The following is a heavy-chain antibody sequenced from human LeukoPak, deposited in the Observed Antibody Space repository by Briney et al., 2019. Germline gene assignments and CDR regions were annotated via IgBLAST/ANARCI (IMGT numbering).Heavy chain of an antibody. CDR3: ARGGDVLRYFDWFPSDYFDY. J-gene: IGHJ4*02. CDR2: IYHSGST. CDR1: GYSISSGYY. V-gene: IGHV4-38-2*02. D-gene: IGHD3-9*01. Sequence: SETLSLTCTVAGYSISSGYYWGWIRQPPGKGLEWSGSIYHSGSTYYNPSLKSRVTISVDTSKNQFSLKLSSVTAADTAVYYCARGGDVLRYFDWFPSDYFDYWGQGTLVTVSS.